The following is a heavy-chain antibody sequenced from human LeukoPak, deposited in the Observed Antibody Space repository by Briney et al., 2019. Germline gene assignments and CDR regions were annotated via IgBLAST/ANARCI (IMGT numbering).Heavy chain of an antibody. Sequence: SETLSLTCSVSGGSIGRSSYFWGWIRQPPGKGPEWIGSIYYSGTTYYNPSLRRRVTISVDTSKNQFSLKFSSVTAADTAIYYCARVLDMATIRKLYYFDHWGQGTLVTVSS. J-gene: IGHJ4*02. CDR3: ARVLDMATIRKLYYFDH. CDR2: IYYSGTT. V-gene: IGHV4-39*01. CDR1: GGSIGRSSYF. D-gene: IGHD5-24*01.